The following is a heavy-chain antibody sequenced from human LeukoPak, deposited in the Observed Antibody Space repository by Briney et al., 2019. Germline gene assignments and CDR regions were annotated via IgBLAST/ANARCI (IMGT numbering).Heavy chain of an antibody. J-gene: IGHJ3*02. Sequence: PSETLSLTCTVSGGSISSYYWSWIRQPPGKGLEWIGNIFYSGSTYYSPSLRSRVTISLDTSRNQFSLKLNSVTAADTAVYYCAKSNGYGLVDIWGQGTMVTVSS. CDR2: IFYSGST. D-gene: IGHD3-10*01. CDR3: AKSNGYGLVDI. V-gene: IGHV4-59*12. CDR1: GGSISSYY.